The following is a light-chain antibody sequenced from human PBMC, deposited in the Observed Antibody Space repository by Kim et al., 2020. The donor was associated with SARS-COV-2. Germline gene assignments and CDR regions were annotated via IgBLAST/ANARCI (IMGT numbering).Light chain of an antibody. V-gene: IGLV7-43*01. CDR3: LLYYDGAQV. J-gene: IGLJ2*01. CDR2: SIK. CDR1: TGAVTSGYY. Sequence: PGGTVTLTCASCTGAVTSGYYPNWFQQKPGRAPRALIYSIKKRHSWTPARFSGSLLGGKAALTLSGAQPEDEAEYYCLLYYDGAQVFGGGTQLTVL.